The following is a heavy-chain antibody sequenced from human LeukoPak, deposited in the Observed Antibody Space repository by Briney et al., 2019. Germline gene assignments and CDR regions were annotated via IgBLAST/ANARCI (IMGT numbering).Heavy chain of an antibody. J-gene: IGHJ2*01. CDR3: ARYESSAYGIDV. D-gene: IGHD3-22*01. V-gene: IGHV4-39*01. CDR2: IYYSGST. CDR1: GGSISSSSSY. Sequence: SQTLSLTCTVSGGSISSSSSYWGWIRQPRGMGLEWIGSIYYSGSTYYNPFLKSRVTISVDTSKNQFSLKVSSVAAADTAVYYCARYESSAYGIDVWGRGTLVTVSS.